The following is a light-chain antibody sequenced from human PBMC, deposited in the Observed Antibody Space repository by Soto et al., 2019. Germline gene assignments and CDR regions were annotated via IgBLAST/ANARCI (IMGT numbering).Light chain of an antibody. CDR3: QQRSNWPLT. Sequence: EILLTQSPATLSLSPGERATLSCRASQSVSTYLAWYQQKPGQAPRLLIYDASNRATAIPARFSGSGSGTDFTLTISTLEPEDFAVYYCQQRSNWPLTFGGGTKVDTK. J-gene: IGKJ4*01. CDR2: DAS. V-gene: IGKV3-11*01. CDR1: QSVSTY.